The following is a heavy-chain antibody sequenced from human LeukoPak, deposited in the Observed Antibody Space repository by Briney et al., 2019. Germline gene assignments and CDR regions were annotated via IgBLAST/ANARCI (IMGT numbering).Heavy chain of an antibody. CDR2: ISGSGDNT. V-gene: IGHV3-23*01. J-gene: IGHJ6*01. D-gene: IGHD1-26*01. Sequence: GGSLRLSCAASGFTFSGLAMSWVRRTPGKGLERVSGISGSGDNTLYADSVKGRFTISGDNSKNTLYLEMNSLRAEDTAIYYCAKMKGHPLPKYYMDVWGQGTTVTVSS. CDR3: AKMKGHPLPKYYMDV. CDR1: GFTFSGLA.